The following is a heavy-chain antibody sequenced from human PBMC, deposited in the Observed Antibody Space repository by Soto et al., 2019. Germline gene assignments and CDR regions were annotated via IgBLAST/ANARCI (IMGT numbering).Heavy chain of an antibody. Sequence: PSETLSLTCTVSGGSISSYYWSWIRQPPGKGLEWIGYIYYSGSTNYNPSLKSRVTISVDTSKNQFSLKLSSVIAADTAVYYCARGLSGYAPYFDYWGQGTLVTVSS. V-gene: IGHV4-59*01. CDR3: ARGLSGYAPYFDY. CDR1: GGSISSYY. J-gene: IGHJ4*02. CDR2: IYYSGST. D-gene: IGHD5-12*01.